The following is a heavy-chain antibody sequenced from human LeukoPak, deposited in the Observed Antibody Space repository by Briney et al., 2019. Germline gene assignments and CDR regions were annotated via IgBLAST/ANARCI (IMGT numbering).Heavy chain of an antibody. CDR1: RFTFSNAY. Sequence: GGSLRLSCAASRFTFSNAYITWVRQAPGKGLEWVGRIKSKADGGTTDYAAPVKDRFTISRDGSKNTLYLQMNSLKTEDTAVYYCTSEEDDYRGRTGCWGQGTLVTVSS. CDR3: TSEEDDYRGRTGC. CDR2: IKSKADGGTT. J-gene: IGHJ4*02. V-gene: IGHV3-15*01. D-gene: IGHD4-23*01.